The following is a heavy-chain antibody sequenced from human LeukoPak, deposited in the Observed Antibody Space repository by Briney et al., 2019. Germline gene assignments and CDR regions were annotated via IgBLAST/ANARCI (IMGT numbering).Heavy chain of an antibody. V-gene: IGHV1-46*01. CDR1: GYTFTSYY. CDR3: ARVIPKSYSSGWSHVDY. D-gene: IGHD6-19*01. Sequence: ASVTVSCKASGYTFTSYYMHWVRQAPGQGLEWMGIINPSGGSTSYAQKFQGRVTMTRDTSTSTAYMELRSLRSDDTVMYYCARVIPKSYSSGWSHVDYWGQGTPVTVSS. J-gene: IGHJ4*02. CDR2: INPSGGST.